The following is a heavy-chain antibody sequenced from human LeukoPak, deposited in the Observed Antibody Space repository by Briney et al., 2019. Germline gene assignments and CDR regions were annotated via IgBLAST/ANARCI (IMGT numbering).Heavy chain of an antibody. CDR2: INPNSGGT. CDR3: ARDLSVVPAAILQT. CDR1: GGTFSSYA. V-gene: IGHV1-2*02. Sequence: ASVKVSCKASGGTFSSYAISWVRQAPGQGLEWMGWINPNSGGTNYAQKFQGRVTMTRDTSISTAYMELSRLRSDDTAVYYCARDLSVVPAAILQTWGQGTLVTVSS. D-gene: IGHD2-2*02. J-gene: IGHJ5*02.